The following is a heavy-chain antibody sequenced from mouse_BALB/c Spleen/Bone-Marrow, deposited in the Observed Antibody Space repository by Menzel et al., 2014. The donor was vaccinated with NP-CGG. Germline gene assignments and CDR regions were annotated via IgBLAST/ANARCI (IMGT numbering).Heavy chain of an antibody. CDR1: GYSFTGYF. CDR2: INPYNGDT. CDR3: ARCGLLRDMDY. Sequence: EVQLQQSGPELVKPGASVKISCEASGYSFTGYFMNWVMPIHGKSLEWIGRINPYNGDTFYNQTFKGKATLPVDQSSSRTHMEHRSLESEDSAVYYWARCGLLRDMDYWGQGTSVIVSS. J-gene: IGHJ4*01. V-gene: IGHV1-20*02. D-gene: IGHD2-3*01.